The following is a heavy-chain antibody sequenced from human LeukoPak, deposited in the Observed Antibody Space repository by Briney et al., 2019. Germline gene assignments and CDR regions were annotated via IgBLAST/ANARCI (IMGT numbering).Heavy chain of an antibody. CDR3: ARVSYYYGSGSYFYYYYGMDV. V-gene: IGHV1-46*01. D-gene: IGHD3-10*01. Sequence: ASVKVSCKASGYTFTSYYMHWVRQAPGQGLEWMGIITPSGGSTSYAQKFQGRVTMTRDTSTSTVYMELSSLRSEDTAVYYCARVSYYYGSGSYFYYYYGMDVWGQGTTVSVSS. CDR1: GYTFTSYY. CDR2: ITPSGGST. J-gene: IGHJ6*02.